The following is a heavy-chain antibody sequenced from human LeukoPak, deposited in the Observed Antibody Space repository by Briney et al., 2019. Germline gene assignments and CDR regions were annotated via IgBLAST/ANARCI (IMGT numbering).Heavy chain of an antibody. V-gene: IGHV4-39*01. Sequence: PSETLSLTCTVSGGSISSSNYYWGWIRQPPGKGLGWIGSIYYSGRTYYNPSLKSRVTISVDTSKNQLSLKLSSVTAADTAVYYCARLSVDRGWLQYRHYARPNIFDYWGQGTLVTVSS. CDR1: GGSISSSNYY. CDR2: IYYSGRT. CDR3: ARLSVDRGWLQYRHYARPNIFDY. D-gene: IGHD5-24*01. J-gene: IGHJ4*02.